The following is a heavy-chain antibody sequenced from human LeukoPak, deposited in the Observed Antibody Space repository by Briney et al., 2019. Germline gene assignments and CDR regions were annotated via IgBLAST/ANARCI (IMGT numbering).Heavy chain of an antibody. CDR1: GYTFTGYY. J-gene: IGHJ4*02. CDR2: INPSGGST. V-gene: IGHV1-46*01. CDR3: ARDLEGYYDSSGYYDY. Sequence: GASVKVSCKASGYTFTGYYMHWVRQAPGQGLEWMGIINPSGGSTSYAQKFQGRVTMTRDTSTSTVYMELSSLRSEDTAVYYCARDLEGYYDSSGYYDYWGQGTLVTVSS. D-gene: IGHD3-22*01.